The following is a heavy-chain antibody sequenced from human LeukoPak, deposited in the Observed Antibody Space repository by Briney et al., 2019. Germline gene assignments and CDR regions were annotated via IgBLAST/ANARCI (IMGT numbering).Heavy chain of an antibody. CDR3: ARDANDYGDPDVY. J-gene: IGHJ4*02. CDR1: GFTFSSYS. Sequence: PGGSLRLSCAASGFTFSSYSMNWVRQAPGKGLEWVSSISSSSSYIYYADSVKGRFTISRDNAKNSLYLQMNSLRAEDTAVYYCARDANDYGDPDVYWGQGTLVTVSS. V-gene: IGHV3-21*01. CDR2: ISSSSSYI. D-gene: IGHD4-17*01.